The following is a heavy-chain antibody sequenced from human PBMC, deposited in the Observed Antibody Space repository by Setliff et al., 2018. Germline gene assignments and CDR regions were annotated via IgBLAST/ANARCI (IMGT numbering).Heavy chain of an antibody. Sequence: PGGSLRLSCTASGLSYTNDWVSWVRQAPGKGLEWLASINPHGSEKYYADSVKGRFTISRDMSTNTLFLEIDSLRSEDTGLYYCAREGSIGWSQYFHHWGQGTPVTVSS. CDR1: GLSYTNDW. CDR3: AREGSIGWSQYFHH. V-gene: IGHV3-7*01. D-gene: IGHD6-19*01. J-gene: IGHJ1*01. CDR2: INPHGSEK.